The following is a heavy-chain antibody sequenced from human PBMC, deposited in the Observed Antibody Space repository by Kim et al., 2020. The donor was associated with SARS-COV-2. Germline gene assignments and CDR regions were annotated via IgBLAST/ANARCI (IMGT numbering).Heavy chain of an antibody. Sequence: SETLSLTCTVSGGSISSSSYYWGWIRQPPGKGLEWIGSIYYSGSTYYNPSLKSRVTISVDTSKNQFSLKLSSVTAADTAVYYCARLKGPVLLWFGETPDNWYFDLWGRGTLVTVSS. D-gene: IGHD3-10*01. CDR3: ARLKGPVLLWFGETPDNWYFDL. CDR2: IYYSGST. J-gene: IGHJ2*01. V-gene: IGHV4-39*01. CDR1: GGSISSSSYY.